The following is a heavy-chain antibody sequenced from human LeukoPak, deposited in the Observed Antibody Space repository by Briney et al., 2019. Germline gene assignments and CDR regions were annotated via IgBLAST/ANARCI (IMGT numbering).Heavy chain of an antibody. Sequence: GGSLRLSCAASGFTFSSYGMHWVRQAPGKGLEWVAVISYDGSNKYYADSVKGRFTISRDNSKNTLYLQMNSLRAEDTAVYYCAKGPSFVVVVAAFDYWGQGTLVTVSS. CDR1: GFTFSSYG. V-gene: IGHV3-30*18. CDR2: ISYDGSNK. CDR3: AKGPSFVVVVAAFDY. J-gene: IGHJ4*02. D-gene: IGHD2-15*01.